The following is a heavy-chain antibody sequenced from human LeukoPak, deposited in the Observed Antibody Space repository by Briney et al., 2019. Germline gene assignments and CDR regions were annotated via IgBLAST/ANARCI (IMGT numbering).Heavy chain of an antibody. V-gene: IGHV4-34*01. CDR3: ARVSTCGGDCYLFDY. CDR2: INHSGST. Sequence: PSETLSLTCAVYGGSFSGYYWSWIRQPPGKGLEWIGEINHSGSTNYNPSLKSRVTISVDTSKNQFSLKLSSVTAADTAVYYCARVSTCGGDCYLFDYWGQGTLVTVSS. D-gene: IGHD2-21*02. J-gene: IGHJ4*02. CDR1: GGSFSGYY.